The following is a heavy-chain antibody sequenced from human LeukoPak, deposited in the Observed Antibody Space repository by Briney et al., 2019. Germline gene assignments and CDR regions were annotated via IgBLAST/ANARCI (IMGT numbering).Heavy chain of an antibody. D-gene: IGHD3-22*01. CDR1: GFPFNKYH. CDR3: AKDQRPYYYDSSGYPTGFDY. V-gene: IGHV3-21*01. CDR2: MITSSQYI. Sequence: PGGSLRLSCEGSGFPFNKYHMNWVRQAPGKGLEWVSMITSSQYIYYADSMKGRFTISRDNAKNSLYLQMSSLRAEDTAIYYCAKDQRPYYYDSSGYPTGFDYWGQGTLVTVSS. J-gene: IGHJ4*02.